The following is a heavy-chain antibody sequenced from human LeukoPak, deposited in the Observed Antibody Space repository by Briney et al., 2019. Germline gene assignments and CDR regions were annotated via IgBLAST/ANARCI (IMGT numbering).Heavy chain of an antibody. CDR1: GGSISRYY. V-gene: IGHV4-59*08. CDR2: IYYSGST. D-gene: IGHD6-19*01. CDR3: ARHLSSASHAFDI. J-gene: IGHJ3*02. Sequence: SETLSLTCNVSGGSISRYYWSWIRQSPGKGLEWIGYIYYSGSTNYNPSLESRVTISVDTSKNQFSLKLNSVTAADTAVYYRARHLSSASHAFDIWGQGTMVTVSS.